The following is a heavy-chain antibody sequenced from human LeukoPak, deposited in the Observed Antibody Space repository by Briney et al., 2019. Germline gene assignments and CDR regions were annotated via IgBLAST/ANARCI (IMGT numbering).Heavy chain of an antibody. CDR1: AGAISTYY. Sequence: SETLSLTCSVSAGAISTYYWSWIRQPPGKGLEWIGHIYYNGNTNYSPSLKSRVTISIDMSKNQFSLKLSSVTAADTAVYYCASLEDFDIWGQGTMVTVS. D-gene: IGHD5-24*01. V-gene: IGHV4-59*01. CDR3: ASLEDFDI. J-gene: IGHJ3*02. CDR2: IYYNGNT.